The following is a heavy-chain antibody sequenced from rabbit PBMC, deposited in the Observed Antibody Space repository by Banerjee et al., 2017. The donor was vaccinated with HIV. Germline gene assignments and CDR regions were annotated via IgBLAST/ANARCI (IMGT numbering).Heavy chain of an antibody. CDR1: GIDFSSYYY. D-gene: IGHD1-1*01. J-gene: IGHJ4*01. V-gene: IGHV1S45*01. CDR3: ARGGSSAYKL. Sequence: QQQLEESGGGLVKPGGTLTLTCKASGIDFSSYYYMCWVRQAPGKGLELIACIYAGSSGSTYYANWAKGRFTISKTSSTTVTLQMTSLTAADTATYFCARGGSSAYKLWGPGTLVTVS. CDR2: IYAGSSGST.